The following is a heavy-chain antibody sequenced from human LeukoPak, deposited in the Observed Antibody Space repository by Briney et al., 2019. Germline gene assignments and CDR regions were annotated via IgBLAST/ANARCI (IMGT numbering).Heavy chain of an antibody. D-gene: IGHD3-10*01. CDR2: VFYSGRT. V-gene: IGHV4-59*02. CDR3: ARDLGPSRGFDY. CDR1: GASVSPYY. J-gene: IGHJ4*02. Sequence: SETLSLTCTVSGASVSPYYWSWIRQPPGKGREWIGYVFYSGRTTYIPSLKRRLTLSVDTSKSQFSLKLNSVTAADTGVYYCARDLGPSRGFDYWGRGTLVTVSS.